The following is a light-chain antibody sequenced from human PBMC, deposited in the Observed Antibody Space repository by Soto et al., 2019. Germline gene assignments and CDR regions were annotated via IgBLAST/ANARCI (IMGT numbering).Light chain of an antibody. J-gene: IGKJ1*01. CDR3: LQDYTFPCT. CDR1: QDIRND. Sequence: AIRMTQSPSSLSASVGDRVTITCRASQDIRNDLHWYQQKLGRAPNLLIYSSSTLQSGVPSRFNGSGSGTDFTLSISSLQPEDFATYYCLQDYTFPCTFGQGTNVEVK. CDR2: SSS. V-gene: IGKV1-6*01.